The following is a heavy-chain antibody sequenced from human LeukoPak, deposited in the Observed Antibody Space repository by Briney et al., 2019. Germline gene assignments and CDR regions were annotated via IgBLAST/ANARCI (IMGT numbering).Heavy chain of an antibody. D-gene: IGHD6-19*01. J-gene: IGHJ3*02. Sequence: SQTLSLTCTVSGGSISSGDYYWSWIRQPPGKGPEWIGYIYHTGSTYYNPSLKSRVTISVDTSKNQFFLKLSSVTAADTAVYYCAKGSGWSGGHTFDIWGQGRMVTVSS. CDR3: AKGSGWSGGHTFDI. V-gene: IGHV4-30-4*08. CDR1: GGSISSGDYY. CDR2: IYHTGST.